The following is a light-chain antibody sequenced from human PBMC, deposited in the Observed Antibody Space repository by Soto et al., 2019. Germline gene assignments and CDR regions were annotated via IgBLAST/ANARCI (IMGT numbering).Light chain of an antibody. J-gene: IGLJ1*01. CDR1: GSDIGGYNF. CDR3: SSYTTSSSLL. Sequence: QSALTQPASVSGSPGQSITISCTGTGSDIGGYNFVSWYQQHPGRAPKLMIYEVTNRPSGVSHRFSGSKSGNTASLTISGLQDDDEDDYYCSSYTTSSSLLFGPGTKLTVL. V-gene: IGLV2-14*01. CDR2: EVT.